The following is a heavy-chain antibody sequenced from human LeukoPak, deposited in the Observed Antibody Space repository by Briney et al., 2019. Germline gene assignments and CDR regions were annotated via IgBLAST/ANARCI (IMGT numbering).Heavy chain of an antibody. CDR2: ISAYNGNT. CDR1: GYTFTSYG. D-gene: IGHD6-13*01. V-gene: IGHV1-18*01. CDR3: ARDFIAAAGPPNYYYGMDV. Sequence: ASVKVSCKASGYTFTSYGISWVRQAPGQGLEWMGWISAYNGNTNYAQKLQGRVTMTTDTSTSTAYMELRSPRSDDTAVYYCARDFIAAAGPPNYYYGMDVWGQGTTVTVSS. J-gene: IGHJ6*02.